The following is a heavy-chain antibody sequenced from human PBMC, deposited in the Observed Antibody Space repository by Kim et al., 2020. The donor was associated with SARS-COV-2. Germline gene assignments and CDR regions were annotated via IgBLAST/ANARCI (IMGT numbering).Heavy chain of an antibody. CDR3: AKDIYGSGRNDYGMDV. D-gene: IGHD3-10*01. CDR2: ISWNSGSI. J-gene: IGHJ6*02. Sequence: GGSLRLSCAASGFTFDYYAMHWVRQAPGKGLEWVSGISWNSGSIAYADSVKGRFTVSRDNAKNSLFLQMNSLRAEDTALYYCAKDIYGSGRNDYGMDVWGQGTTVTVSS. CDR1: GFTFDYYA. V-gene: IGHV3-9*01.